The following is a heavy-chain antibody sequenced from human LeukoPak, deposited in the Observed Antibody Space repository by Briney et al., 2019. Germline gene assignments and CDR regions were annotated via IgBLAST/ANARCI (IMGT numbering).Heavy chain of an antibody. CDR3: ARDKGYDFWSGYSPRWFDP. J-gene: IGHJ5*02. CDR1: GYTFTSHG. Sequence: ASVKVSCKASGYTFTSHGISWVRQAPGQGLEWVGWISAYNGNTNYAQKLQGRVTMTTDTSTSTAYMELRSLRSDDTAVYYCARDKGYDFWSGYSPRWFDPWGQGTLVTVSS. D-gene: IGHD3-3*01. V-gene: IGHV1-18*01. CDR2: ISAYNGNT.